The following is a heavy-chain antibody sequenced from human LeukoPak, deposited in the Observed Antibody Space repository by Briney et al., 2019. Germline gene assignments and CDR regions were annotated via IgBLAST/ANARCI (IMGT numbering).Heavy chain of an antibody. J-gene: IGHJ4*02. V-gene: IGHV4-39*07. CDR2: IYYSGST. D-gene: IGHD2-21*02. CDR1: GGSISSSSYY. CDR3: AREGFGDFPYYFDY. Sequence: PSETLSLTCTISGGSISSSSYYWGWIRQPPGKGLEWIGSIYYSGSTYYNPSLKSRVTISVDTSKNQFSLKLSSVTAADTAVYYCAREGFGDFPYYFDYWGQGTLVTVSS.